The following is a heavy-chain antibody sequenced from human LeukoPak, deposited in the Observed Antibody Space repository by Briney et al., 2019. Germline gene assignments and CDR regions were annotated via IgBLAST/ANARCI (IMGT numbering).Heavy chain of an antibody. J-gene: IGHJ4*02. CDR3: ATSYYYDSSGYSKHDY. CDR2: FDPEDGET. D-gene: IGHD3-22*01. CDR1: GYTLTELS. Sequence: ASVKVSCKVSGYTLTELSMHWLRQAPGKGLEWMGGFDPEDGETIYAKKFQGRVTMTEDTSTDTAYMELSSLRSEDTAVYYCATSYYYDSSGYSKHDYWGQGTLVTVSS. V-gene: IGHV1-24*01.